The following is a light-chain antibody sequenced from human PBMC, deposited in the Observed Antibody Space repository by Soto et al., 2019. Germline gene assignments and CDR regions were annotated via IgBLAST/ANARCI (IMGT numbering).Light chain of an antibody. J-gene: IGKJ3*01. V-gene: IGKV1-33*01. CDR2: DAS. Sequence: DIQMTQSPSSLSASVGDRVTITCRASQDISNYLNWYQQKPGKAPKLLIYDASNLETGVPSRFSGSGSGTDFSFTISSLQPEDIATYYCQQYDNLPPEFTFGPGTKVDI. CDR3: QQYDNLPPEFT. CDR1: QDISNY.